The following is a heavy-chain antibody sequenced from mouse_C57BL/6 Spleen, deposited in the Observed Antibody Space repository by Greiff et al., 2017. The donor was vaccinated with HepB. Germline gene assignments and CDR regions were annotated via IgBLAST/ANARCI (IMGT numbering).Heavy chain of an antibody. Sequence: VQLQQSGAELVKPGASVKLSCKASGYTFTSYWMQWVKQRPGQGLEWIGEIDPSDSYTNYNQKFKGKATLTVDTSSSTAYMQLSSLTSEDSAVYYCARRGDGYYPDYWGQGTTLTVSS. CDR3: ARRGDGYYPDY. D-gene: IGHD2-3*01. V-gene: IGHV1-50*01. CDR1: GYTFTSYW. CDR2: IDPSDSYT. J-gene: IGHJ2*01.